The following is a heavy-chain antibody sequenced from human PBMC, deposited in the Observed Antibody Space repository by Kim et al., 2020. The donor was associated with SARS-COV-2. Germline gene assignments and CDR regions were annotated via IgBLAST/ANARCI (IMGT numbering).Heavy chain of an antibody. D-gene: IGHD3-3*01. Sequence: SETLSLTCTVSGGSISSSSYYWGWIRQPPGKGLEWIGSIYYSGSTYYNPSLKSRVTISVDTSKNQFSLKLSSVTAADTAVYYCARDPPLLYDFWSGYYPQYYFDYCGQGTLVTVSS. CDR2: IYYSGST. J-gene: IGHJ4*02. CDR1: GGSISSSSYY. CDR3: ARDPPLLYDFWSGYYPQYYFDY. V-gene: IGHV4-39*07.